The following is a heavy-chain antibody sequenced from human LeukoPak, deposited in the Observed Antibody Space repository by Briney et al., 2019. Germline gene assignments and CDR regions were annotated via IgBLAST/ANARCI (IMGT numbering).Heavy chain of an antibody. Sequence: SETLSLTCTVSGYSISSGYYWGWIRQPPGKGLEWIRYIYYSGSTYYNPSLKSRVTISVDKSKNQFSLKLSSVTAADTAVYYCARDLGLLGYDSSGFDYWGQGTLVTVSS. D-gene: IGHD3-22*01. J-gene: IGHJ4*02. V-gene: IGHV4-38-2*02. CDR2: IYYSGST. CDR3: ARDLGLLGYDSSGFDY. CDR1: GYSISSGYY.